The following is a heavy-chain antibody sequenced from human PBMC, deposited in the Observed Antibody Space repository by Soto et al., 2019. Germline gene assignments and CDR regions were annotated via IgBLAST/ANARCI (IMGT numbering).Heavy chain of an antibody. V-gene: IGHV2-26*01. J-gene: IGHJ5*02. CDR2: IFSNDEK. D-gene: IGHD3-10*01. Sequence: QVTLKESGPVLVKPTETLTLTCTVSGFSLSNARMGVSWIRQPPGKALAWLAHIFSNDEKSYSTSLKSRLTLSKDTSKSQVVLTVTNMDPVDTAPYYCARIRTMVRGVHFDPWGQGTLVTVSS. CDR1: GFSLSNARMG. CDR3: ARIRTMVRGVHFDP.